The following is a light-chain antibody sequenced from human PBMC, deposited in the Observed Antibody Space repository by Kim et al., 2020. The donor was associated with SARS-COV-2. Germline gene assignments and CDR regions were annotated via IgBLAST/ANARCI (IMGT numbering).Light chain of an antibody. CDR1: SSDVGGYNY. CDR2: DVS. Sequence: QSALTQPASVSGSPGQSITISCTGTSSDVGGYNYVSWYQQHPGKAPKLMIYDVSNRPSGVSNRFSGSKSGNTASLTISGRQAADEADYYCSSYTSSSTLEFGGGTQLPVL. J-gene: IGLJ3*02. V-gene: IGLV2-14*03. CDR3: SSYTSSSTLE.